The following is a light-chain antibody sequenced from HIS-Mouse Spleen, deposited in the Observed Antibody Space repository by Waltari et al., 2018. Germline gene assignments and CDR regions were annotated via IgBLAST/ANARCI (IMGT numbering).Light chain of an antibody. V-gene: IGLV2-8*01. CDR3: SSYAGSNIVV. Sequence: QSALTQPPSASGSPGQSVTISCTGTSSDVGGYNYVSWYQQHPGKAPKLMIYEVSKRPSGVPDRCSGSKSGSTASLIVSGLQAEDEADYYCSSYAGSNIVVFGGGTKLTVL. J-gene: IGLJ2*01. CDR1: SSDVGGYNY. CDR2: EVS.